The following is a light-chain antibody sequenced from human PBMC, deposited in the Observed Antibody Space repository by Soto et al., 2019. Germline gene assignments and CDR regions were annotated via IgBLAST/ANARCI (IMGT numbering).Light chain of an antibody. Sequence: DIVMTQSPDSLAVSLGERATINCKSSQSVLYSSNNKNYLAWYQQKPGQPPKLLIYWASTRESGVPDRFSGSESGTDFTLTIRSLQAEDVAVYYCQQYYRPWTFGQGTKVEIK. CDR2: WAS. CDR3: QQYYRPWT. V-gene: IGKV4-1*01. CDR1: QSVLYSSNNKNY. J-gene: IGKJ1*01.